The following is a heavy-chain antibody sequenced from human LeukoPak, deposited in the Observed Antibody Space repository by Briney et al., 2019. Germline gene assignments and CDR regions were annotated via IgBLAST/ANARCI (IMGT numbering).Heavy chain of an antibody. CDR3: AKDAQRGFDYSNSLEY. V-gene: IGHV3-33*06. D-gene: IGHD4-11*01. J-gene: IGHJ4*02. CDR1: GFTFSHYG. CDR2: IWNDGSNR. Sequence: GGSLRLSCVASGFTFSHYGMHWVRQAPGKGLEWVAVIWNDGSNRYYAASVKGRFTISRDNSKNTVYLQMNSLRAADTSVYYCAKDAQRGFDYSNSLEYWGQGTLVTVSS.